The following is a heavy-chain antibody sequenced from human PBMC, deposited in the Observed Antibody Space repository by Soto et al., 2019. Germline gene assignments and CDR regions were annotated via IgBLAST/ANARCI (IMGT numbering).Heavy chain of an antibody. J-gene: IGHJ4*02. CDR2: IWYDGSNK. V-gene: IGHV3-33*01. D-gene: IGHD1-26*01. CDR1: GFTFSSYG. Sequence: VQLVESGGAVVQPGRSLRLSCAASGFTFSSYGMHWVRQAQGKGLEWVAVIWYDGSNKYYADSVKGRFTISRDNSKNTRYLQMNSLRAEDTAVYYCARDSAQVGASYFDYWGQGTLVTVSS. CDR3: ARDSAQVGASYFDY.